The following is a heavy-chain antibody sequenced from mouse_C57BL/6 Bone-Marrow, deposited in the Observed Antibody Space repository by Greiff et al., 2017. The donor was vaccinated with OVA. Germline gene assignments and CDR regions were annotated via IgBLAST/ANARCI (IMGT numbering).Heavy chain of an antibody. D-gene: IGHD2-5*01. CDR3: ASQPFYSNYVGPDAMDY. CDR1: GYSITSGYY. CDR2: ISYDGSN. V-gene: IGHV3-6*01. J-gene: IGHJ4*01. Sequence: EVQLQESGPGLVKPSQSLSLTCSVTGYSITSGYYWNWIRQFPGNKLEWMGYISYDGSNNYNPSLKNRISITRDTSKNQFFLKLNSVTTEDTATYYCASQPFYSNYVGPDAMDYWGQGTSVTVSS.